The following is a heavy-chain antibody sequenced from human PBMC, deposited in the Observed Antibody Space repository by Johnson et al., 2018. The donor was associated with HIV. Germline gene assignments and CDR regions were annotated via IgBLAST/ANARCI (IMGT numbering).Heavy chain of an antibody. D-gene: IGHD1-26*01. J-gene: IGHJ3*02. CDR1: GFTFSDYY. CDR3: AKANSGSYLGHDAFDI. CDR2: IYSGGST. Sequence: VQLVESGGGVVRPGGSLRLSCAASGFTFSDYYMSWISQAPGKGLEWVSVIYSGGSTYYADSVKGRFTISRDDSKNTLYLQMNSLRAEDTALYYCAKANSGSYLGHDAFDIWGQGTMVTVSS. V-gene: IGHV3-66*01.